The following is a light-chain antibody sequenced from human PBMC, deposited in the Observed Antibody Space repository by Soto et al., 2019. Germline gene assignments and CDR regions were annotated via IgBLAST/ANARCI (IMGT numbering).Light chain of an antibody. V-gene: IGKV1-5*03. CDR1: QSFKTW. CDR2: KAS. CDR3: QQYNSYVYS. Sequence: QMTQSPSNLSASVADSVNITCRASQSFKTWLDWYQQKPGKAHKLIIYKASTLQTGVPSRLSASQFGTEFTLTISSLQPDDFATYYCQQYNSYVYSFGGGTKVES. J-gene: IGKJ2*03.